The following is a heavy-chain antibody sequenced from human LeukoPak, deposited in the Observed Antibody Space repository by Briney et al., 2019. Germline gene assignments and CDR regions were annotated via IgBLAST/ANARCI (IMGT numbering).Heavy chain of an antibody. CDR3: ASRVYDSSGYSHY. J-gene: IGHJ4*02. CDR1: GFTFSSYA. CDR2: ISAGATST. V-gene: IGHV3-23*01. D-gene: IGHD3-22*01. Sequence: PGGSLRLSCAASGFTFSSYAMNWVRQAPGKGLEWVSGISAGATSTYYADSVKGRFTISRDNSKNTLYLQMNSLRAEDTAVFYCASRVYDSSGYSHYWGQGTLVTVSS.